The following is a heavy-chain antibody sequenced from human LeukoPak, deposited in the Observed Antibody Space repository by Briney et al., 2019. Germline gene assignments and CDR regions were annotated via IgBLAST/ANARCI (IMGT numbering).Heavy chain of an antibody. J-gene: IGHJ3*02. V-gene: IGHV4-4*07. Sequence: PSETLSLTCTVSGASLSRYTWSWIRQPAEEGLEWIGRIYSSGSTNYNPSNNSRTTMSANTSKNHFSLKLSSVTAADTAVYYCARDPAPDAFDSWGQGTMVTVSS. CDR1: GASLSRYT. CDR3: ARDPAPDAFDS. CDR2: IYSSGST.